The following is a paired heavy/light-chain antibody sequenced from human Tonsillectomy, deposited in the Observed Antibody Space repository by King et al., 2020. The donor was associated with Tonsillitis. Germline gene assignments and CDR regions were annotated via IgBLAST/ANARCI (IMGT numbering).Light chain of an antibody. V-gene: IGKV3-20*01. CDR2: GAS. CDR3: QQYGMSPT. CDR1: QSFSSSY. Sequence: VVLTQSPGTMSLSPGERASLSCRASQSFSSSYLAWYQQRPGQAPRLLIYGASTRATGVPDRFSGSGSGTDFTLTISRLEPEDFAVYFCQQYGMSPTFGQGTKLEI. J-gene: IGKJ2*01.
Heavy chain of an antibody. J-gene: IGHJ4*02. Sequence: EVQVLESGGGLVQRGGSLRLSCEASGFTFRSHAMSWVRQAPGKGLEWVSVISGSGGNTYYADSMKGRFTISRDNSKSTVYLQMNSLGVEDTAVYYCARGSGAWLYLFDYWGQGTPVTVTS. CDR1: GFTFRSHA. CDR2: ISGSGGNT. V-gene: IGHV3-23*01. CDR3: ARGSGAWLYLFDY. D-gene: IGHD3-22*01.